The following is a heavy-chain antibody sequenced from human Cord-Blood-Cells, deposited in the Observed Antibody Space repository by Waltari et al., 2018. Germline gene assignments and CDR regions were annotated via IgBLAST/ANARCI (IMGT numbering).Heavy chain of an antibody. Sequence: QVQLVQSGAEVKKPGASVKVSCKASGYTFTGYYMHWVRQAPGQGLEWMGWINPNSGGTNYAQKFQGRVTMTRDTSISTAYMELSRLRSDDTAVYYCARAPAIVVVPAAIMFDYWGQGTLVTVSS. CDR1: GYTFTGYY. D-gene: IGHD2-2*01. CDR3: ARAPAIVVVPAAIMFDY. V-gene: IGHV1-2*02. CDR2: INPNSGGT. J-gene: IGHJ4*02.